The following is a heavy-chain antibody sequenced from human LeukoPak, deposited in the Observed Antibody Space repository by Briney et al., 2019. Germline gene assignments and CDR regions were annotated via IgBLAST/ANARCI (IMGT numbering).Heavy chain of an antibody. CDR2: IYYSGST. CDR3: ARGARGEYYFDY. Sequence: SETLSLTCTVSGGSISSGGYYWSWIRQHPGKGLEWIGHIYYSGSTYYNPSLKSRVTISVDTSKNQFSLKLSSVTAADTAVYYCARGARGEYYFDYWGQGTLVTVSS. D-gene: IGHD3-10*01. J-gene: IGHJ4*02. CDR1: GGSISSGGYY. V-gene: IGHV4-31*03.